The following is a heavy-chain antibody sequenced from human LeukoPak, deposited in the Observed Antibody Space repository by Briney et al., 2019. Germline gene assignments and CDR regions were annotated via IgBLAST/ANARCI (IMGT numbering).Heavy chain of an antibody. CDR2: ISGSGGST. D-gene: IGHD6-13*01. J-gene: IGHJ4*02. CDR1: GFTFSSYA. Sequence: GGSLRLSCAASGFTFSSYAMSWVRQAPGKGLEWVSAISGSGGSTYYADSVKGRFTISRDNSKNTLYLQMNSLRAEDTAVYYCAKEFRGLLPYSSTWYPFDYWGQGTLVTVSS. V-gene: IGHV3-23*01. CDR3: AKEFRGLLPYSSTWYPFDY.